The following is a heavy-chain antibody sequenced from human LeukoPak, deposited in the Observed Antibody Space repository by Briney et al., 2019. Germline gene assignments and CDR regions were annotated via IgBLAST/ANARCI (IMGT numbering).Heavy chain of an antibody. CDR3: ARGRYYYGTGTYTFDY. J-gene: IGHJ4*02. CDR1: GGSISSYY. Sequence: PSETLSLTCTVSGGSISSYYWSWLRQPAGKGLEWIGRIYTSGSTNYNPSLKSRVTMSVETSKNQFSLKLSCVTAADTAVYYCARGRYYYGTGTYTFDYWGQGTLVTVSS. V-gene: IGHV4-4*07. D-gene: IGHD3-10*01. CDR2: IYTSGST.